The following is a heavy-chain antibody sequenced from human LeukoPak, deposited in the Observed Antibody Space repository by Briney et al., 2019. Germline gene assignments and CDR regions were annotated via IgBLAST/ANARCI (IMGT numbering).Heavy chain of an antibody. Sequence: SETLSLTCAVYGGSFSGYYWSWIRQPPGKGLEWIGEINHSGSTNYNPSLKSRVTISVDTSKNQFSLRLSSVTAADTAVYYCARPKRPSSGYYSNWGQGTLVTVSS. CDR1: GGSFSGYY. CDR2: INHSGST. V-gene: IGHV4-34*01. J-gene: IGHJ4*02. D-gene: IGHD3-22*01. CDR3: ARPKRPSSGYYSN.